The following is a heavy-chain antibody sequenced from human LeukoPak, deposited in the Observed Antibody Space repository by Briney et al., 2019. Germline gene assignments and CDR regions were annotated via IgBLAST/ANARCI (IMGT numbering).Heavy chain of an antibody. V-gene: IGHV3-30-3*01. J-gene: IGHJ4*02. CDR2: ISYDGSNK. CDR1: GFTFSSYA. D-gene: IGHD4-17*01. Sequence: PGGSLRLSCAASGFTFSSYAMHWVRQAPGKGLEWVAVISYDGSNKYYADSVKGRFTISRDNSKNTLSLQMNSLRSEDTALYYCARAGATVTTGFDYWGQGTLVTVSS. CDR3: ARAGATVTTGFDY.